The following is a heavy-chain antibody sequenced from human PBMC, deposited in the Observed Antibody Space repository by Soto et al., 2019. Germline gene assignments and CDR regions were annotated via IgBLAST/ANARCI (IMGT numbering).Heavy chain of an antibody. D-gene: IGHD1-26*01. CDR3: ARGGPENDY. V-gene: IGHV1-69*12. CDR1: GGTFSSYA. Sequence: QVQLVQSGAEVKKPGSSVKVSCKASGGTFSSYALSWVRQAPGQGLEWMGGIIHMSGATNYAQKFQGRVTCTADESTTTAYLELTSLRSEDTAVYYCARGGPENDYWGQGTLVTVSS. CDR2: IIHMSGAT. J-gene: IGHJ4*02.